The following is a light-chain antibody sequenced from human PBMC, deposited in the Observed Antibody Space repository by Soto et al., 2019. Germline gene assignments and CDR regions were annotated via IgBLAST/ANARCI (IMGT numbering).Light chain of an antibody. CDR2: GAS. J-gene: IGKJ3*01. CDR3: QQYGSSPRFT. V-gene: IGKV3-20*01. Sequence: EIVLTQSPGTLSLSPGERATLACRASQSVRSSYLAWYQQKPGQAPRLLIYGASTRATGIPDRFSVSGSGTDFTLPISRLEPEDFAVYYCQQYGSSPRFTFGPGTKVDIK. CDR1: QSVRSSY.